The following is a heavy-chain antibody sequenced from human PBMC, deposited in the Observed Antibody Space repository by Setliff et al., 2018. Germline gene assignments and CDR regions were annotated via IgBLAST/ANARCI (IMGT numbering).Heavy chain of an antibody. Sequence: SETLSLTCTVSGGSISSGIYHWSWIRQPAGKGLEWIGRIYVNGGSTTYSPSLKSRVTISVDTSENQFSLKLTSVTAADAAVYYCANSAYLRELDYWGPGTLVTVSS. CDR3: ANSAYLRELDY. D-gene: IGHD1-26*01. J-gene: IGHJ4*02. V-gene: IGHV4-61*02. CDR1: GGSISSGIYH. CDR2: IYVNGGST.